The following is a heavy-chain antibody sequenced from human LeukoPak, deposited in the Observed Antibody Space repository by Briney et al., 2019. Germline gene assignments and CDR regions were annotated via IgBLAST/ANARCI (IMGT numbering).Heavy chain of an antibody. CDR1: GYTFTSYG. V-gene: IGHV1-18*01. J-gene: IGHJ4*02. Sequence: SVKVSCKASGYTFTSYGISWVRQPPGQGLEWMGWVSAYNGNTNYAQKPQGRVTMTTDTSTSTAYMELRSLRADDTAVYYCARNRGNGVCLVWGQGTLVSVS. CDR2: VSAYNGNT. D-gene: IGHD2-8*01. CDR3: ARNRGNGVCLV.